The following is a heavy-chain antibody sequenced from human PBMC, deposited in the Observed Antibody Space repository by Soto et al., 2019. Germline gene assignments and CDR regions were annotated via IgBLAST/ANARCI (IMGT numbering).Heavy chain of an antibody. J-gene: IGHJ6*03. Sequence: SETLSLTCAVCGGSINSGGYYGSWIRQHPGKGLEWIGYIYYSGSTYYNPSLKSRVTISVGTSKNQFSLKLSSVTAADTAVYYCAKRSRYYGSGSSTVMDVWGKGTTVTVSS. CDR3: AKRSRYYGSGSSTVMDV. D-gene: IGHD3-10*01. CDR1: GGSINSGGYY. V-gene: IGHV4-31*11. CDR2: IYYSGST.